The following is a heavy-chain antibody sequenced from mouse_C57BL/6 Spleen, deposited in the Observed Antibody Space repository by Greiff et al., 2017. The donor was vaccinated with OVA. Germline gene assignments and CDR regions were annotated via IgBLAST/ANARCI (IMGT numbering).Heavy chain of an antibody. Sequence: QVQLQQSGAELVRPGASVTLSCKASGYTFTDYEMHWVKQTPVHGLEWIGAIDPETGGTAYNQKFKGKAILTADKSSSTAYMELRSLTSEDSAVYYCTRDYYGSRERAWFAYWGQGTLVTVSA. CDR1: GYTFTDYE. CDR3: TRDYYGSRERAWFAY. V-gene: IGHV1-15*01. D-gene: IGHD1-1*01. J-gene: IGHJ3*01. CDR2: IDPETGGT.